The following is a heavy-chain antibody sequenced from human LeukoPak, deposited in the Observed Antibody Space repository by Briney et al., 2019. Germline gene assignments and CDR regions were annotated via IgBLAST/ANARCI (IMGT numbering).Heavy chain of an antibody. Sequence: PAGGSLRLSCAASEFTFGNYWMSWVRQAPGKGLEWVANIKQDGREKYYVDSVKGRFTISRDNAENSLYLQMNSLRPEDTAVYYCAREGYGDPFDYWGQGTLVTVSS. CDR1: EFTFGNYW. V-gene: IGHV3-7*01. CDR3: AREGYGDPFDY. D-gene: IGHD4-17*01. J-gene: IGHJ4*02. CDR2: IKQDGREK.